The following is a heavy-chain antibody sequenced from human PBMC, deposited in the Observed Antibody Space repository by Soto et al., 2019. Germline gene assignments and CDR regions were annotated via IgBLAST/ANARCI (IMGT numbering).Heavy chain of an antibody. J-gene: IGHJ5*02. D-gene: IGHD5-18*01. V-gene: IGHV4-31*03. CDR3: ARWEHGYSYRFDP. Sequence: PSETLSLTCTVSGGSISSGGYYWSWIRQHPGKGLEWIGYIYYSGSTYYNPSLKSRVTISVDTSKNQFSLKLSSVTAADTAVYYCARWEHGYSYRFDPWGQGTLVTVSS. CDR1: GGSISSGGYY. CDR2: IYYSGST.